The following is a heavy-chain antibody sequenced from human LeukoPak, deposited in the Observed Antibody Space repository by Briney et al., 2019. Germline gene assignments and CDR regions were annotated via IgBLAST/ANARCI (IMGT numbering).Heavy chain of an antibody. Sequence: GGSLRLSCAASGFTFSSYEMNWVRQAPGKGLEWVSYISSSGSTIYYADSVKGRFTISRDNAKNSLYLQMNSLRAEDTAVYYCARTTGIVGANYFDYWGQGTLVTVSS. CDR2: ISSSGSTI. V-gene: IGHV3-48*03. CDR1: GFTFSSYE. CDR3: ARTTGIVGANYFDY. J-gene: IGHJ4*02. D-gene: IGHD1-26*01.